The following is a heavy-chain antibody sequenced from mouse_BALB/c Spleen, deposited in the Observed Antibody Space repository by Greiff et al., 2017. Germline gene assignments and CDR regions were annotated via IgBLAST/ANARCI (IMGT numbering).Heavy chain of an antibody. Sequence: EVKLVESGPGLVKPSQSLSLTCSVTGYSITSGYYWNWIRQFPGNKLEWMGYISYDGSNNYNPSLKNRISITRDTSKNQFFLKLNSVTTEDTATYYCARGALLPDYWGQGTTLTVSS. J-gene: IGHJ2*01. V-gene: IGHV3-6*02. CDR2: ISYDGSN. D-gene: IGHD1-1*01. CDR1: GYSITSGYY. CDR3: ARGALLPDY.